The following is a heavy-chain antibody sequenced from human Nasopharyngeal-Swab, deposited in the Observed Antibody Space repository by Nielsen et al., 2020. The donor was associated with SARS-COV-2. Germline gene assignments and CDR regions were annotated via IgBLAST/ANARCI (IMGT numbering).Heavy chain of an antibody. CDR3: TTKTWYSSGSDY. CDR2: IKSKTDGGKI. J-gene: IGHJ4*02. D-gene: IGHD6-19*01. Sequence: GESLKISCAASGFTFSNAWMSWVRQAPGKGLEWVGRIKSKTDGGKIDYAAPVKGRFTISRDDSKNTLYLQMNSLKTEDTAVYYCTTKTWYSSGSDYWGQGTLVTVSS. V-gene: IGHV3-15*01. CDR1: GFTFSNAW.